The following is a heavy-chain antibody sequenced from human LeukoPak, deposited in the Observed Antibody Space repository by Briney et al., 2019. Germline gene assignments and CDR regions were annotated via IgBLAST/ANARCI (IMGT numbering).Heavy chain of an antibody. CDR1: GYTFTSYD. V-gene: IGHV1-8*01. J-gene: IGHJ4*02. CDR3: ARVPYCGGDCYNRYFDY. D-gene: IGHD2-21*02. CDR2: MNPNSGNT. Sequence: ASVKVSCKASGYTFTSYDINWVRQATGQGLGWMGWMNPNSGNTGYAQKFQGRVTMTRNTSISTAYMELSSLRSEDTAVYYCARVPYCGGDCYNRYFDYWGQGTLVTVSS.